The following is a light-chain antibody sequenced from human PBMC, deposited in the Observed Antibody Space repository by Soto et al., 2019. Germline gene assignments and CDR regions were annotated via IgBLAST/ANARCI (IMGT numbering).Light chain of an antibody. CDR1: SSDFGNYNL. CDR2: EVN. V-gene: IGLV2-23*02. J-gene: IGLJ1*01. CDR3: CSFTSSNTHV. Sequence: QSVLTQPASMSGSPGQSITISCTGTSSDFGNYNLVSWYQQHPGKVPKLILFEVNKRPSGVSGRFSGSKSGNTASLTISGLQAEDEADYYCCSFTSSNTHVFGTGTKVTAL.